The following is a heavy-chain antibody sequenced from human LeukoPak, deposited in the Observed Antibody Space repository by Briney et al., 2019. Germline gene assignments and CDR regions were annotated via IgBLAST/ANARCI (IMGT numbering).Heavy chain of an antibody. J-gene: IGHJ4*02. CDR3: ARDLIYYGSSGSFDY. CDR2: INAGNGNT. Sequence: ASVKVSCKASGYTFTSYAMHWVRQAPGQRLEWMGWINAGNGNTKYSQKFQGRVTITRDTSASTAYMELSSLRSEDTAVYYCARDLIYYGSSGSFDYWGQGTLVTVSS. CDR1: GYTFTSYA. V-gene: IGHV1-3*01. D-gene: IGHD3-22*01.